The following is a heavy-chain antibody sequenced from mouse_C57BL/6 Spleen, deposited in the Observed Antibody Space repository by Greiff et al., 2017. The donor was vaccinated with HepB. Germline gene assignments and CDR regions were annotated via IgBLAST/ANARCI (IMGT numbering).Heavy chain of an antibody. Sequence: EVQLVESGGGLVKPGGSLKLSCAASGFTFSSYAMSWVRQTPEKRLEWVATISDGGSYTYYPDNVKGRFTISRDNAKNNLYLQMSHLKSEDTAMYYCARDEDDYGWYFDVWGTGTTVTVSS. D-gene: IGHD2-4*01. J-gene: IGHJ1*03. CDR2: ISDGGSYT. CDR1: GFTFSSYA. V-gene: IGHV5-4*01. CDR3: ARDEDDYGWYFDV.